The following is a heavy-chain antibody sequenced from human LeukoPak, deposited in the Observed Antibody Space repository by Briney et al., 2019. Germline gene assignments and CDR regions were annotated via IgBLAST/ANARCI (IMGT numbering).Heavy chain of an antibody. D-gene: IGHD5-24*01. V-gene: IGHV3-30*02. CDR2: MRYDGSNK. Sequence: GGSLRLSCAASGFTFSDYDMHWVRQAPGKGLEWVAFMRYDGSNKYYAESVKGRFTISRDNSKNTLYLQMSSLRAEDTAVFYCAKDVGTPGYNLDYWGQGTLVIVSS. J-gene: IGHJ4*02. CDR1: GFTFSDYD. CDR3: AKDVGTPGYNLDY.